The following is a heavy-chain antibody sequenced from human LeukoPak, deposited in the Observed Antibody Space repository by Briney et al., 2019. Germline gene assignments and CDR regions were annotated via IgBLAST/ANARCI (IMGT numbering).Heavy chain of an antibody. D-gene: IGHD6-19*01. V-gene: IGHV3-7*01. Sequence: GGSLRLSCAASGFTSGTYWMSWVRQAPGKGPEWVANIKQDGSEKYYVDSVRGRFTISRGNAKNSLYLQMNSLRAEDTGVYYCARDRGSSGWYEFDYWGQGTLVTVSS. CDR3: ARDRGSSGWYEFDY. CDR2: IKQDGSEK. CDR1: GFTSGTYW. J-gene: IGHJ4*02.